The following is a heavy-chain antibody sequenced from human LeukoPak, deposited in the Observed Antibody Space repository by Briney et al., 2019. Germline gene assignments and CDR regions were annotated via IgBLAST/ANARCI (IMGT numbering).Heavy chain of an antibody. J-gene: IGHJ4*02. CDR1: GGSFSGYY. CDR3: ARILKLSSGSPLDY. V-gene: IGHV4-34*01. CDR2: INHSGST. D-gene: IGHD3-22*01. Sequence: SETLSLTCAVYGGSFSGYYWSWIRQPPGKGLEWIGEINHSGSTNYNPSLKSRVTISVDTSKNQFSLKLSSVTAADTAVYYCARILKLSSGSPLDYWGQGTLVTVSS.